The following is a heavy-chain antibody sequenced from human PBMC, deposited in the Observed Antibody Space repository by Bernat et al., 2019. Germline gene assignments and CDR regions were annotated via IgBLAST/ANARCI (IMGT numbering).Heavy chain of an antibody. V-gene: IGHV3-21*04. J-gene: IGHJ4*02. CDR2: ISSSSSYI. Sequence: EVQLVESGGGLVKPGGSLRLSCAASGFTFSSYSMNWVRQAPGKGLEWVSSISSSSSYIYYADSVKGRFTISRDNAKNSLYLQMNSLRADDTAVYYCAKDAVDSALSEYWGQGTLVTVSS. CDR3: AKDAVDSALSEY. D-gene: IGHD5-18*01. CDR1: GFTFSSYS.